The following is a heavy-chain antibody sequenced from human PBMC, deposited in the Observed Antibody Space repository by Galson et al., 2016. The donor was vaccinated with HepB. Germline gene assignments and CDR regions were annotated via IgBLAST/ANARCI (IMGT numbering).Heavy chain of an antibody. D-gene: IGHD3-16*01. CDR2: INDNGGDT. CDR3: AKSSVIGPRLHLEY. Sequence: SLRLSCAVSGFIFSDNAMSWVRQTPEKGLEWLSTINDNGGDTYYADSVRGRFTISRDNSKSTLFLLLNSLSADGTGIYYCAKSSVIGPRLHLEYWGQGTLVTVSS. CDR1: GFIFSDNA. J-gene: IGHJ4*02. V-gene: IGHV3-23*01.